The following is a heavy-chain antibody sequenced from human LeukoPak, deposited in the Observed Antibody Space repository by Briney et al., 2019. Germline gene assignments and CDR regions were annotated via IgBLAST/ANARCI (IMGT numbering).Heavy chain of an antibody. J-gene: IGHJ5*02. CDR3: AKGFFGPFCP. CDR2: IYYSGNT. Sequence: SETLSLTCTVSGGSINSYYWSWIRQPPGKGLEWIGYIYYSGNTNYNPSLKSRVSISIDTSKNQLSLQLSSVTAADTAVYYCAKGFFGPFCPWGPGILVTVSS. D-gene: IGHD3-10*01. CDR1: GGSINSYY. V-gene: IGHV4-59*01.